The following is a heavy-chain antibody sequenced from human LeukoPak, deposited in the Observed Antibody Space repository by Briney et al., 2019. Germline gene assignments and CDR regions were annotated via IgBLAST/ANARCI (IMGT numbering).Heavy chain of an antibody. CDR2: IYYSGST. Sequence: PSETLSLTCTVSGGSISSYYWSWIRQPPGKGLEWIGYIYYSGSTNYNPSLKSRVTISVDTSKNQFSLKLSSVSAADTAVYYCARRNWGSAYYFDYWGQGTLVTVSS. J-gene: IGHJ4*02. CDR3: ARRNWGSAYYFDY. D-gene: IGHD7-27*01. CDR1: GGSISSYY. V-gene: IGHV4-59*08.